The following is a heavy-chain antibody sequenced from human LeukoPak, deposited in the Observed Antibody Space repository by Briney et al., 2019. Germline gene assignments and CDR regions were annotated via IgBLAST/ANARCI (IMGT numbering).Heavy chain of an antibody. J-gene: IGHJ4*02. V-gene: IGHV3-11*06. CDR1: GFTFSDYN. D-gene: IGHD3-3*01. Sequence: GGSLRLSCAASGFTFSDYNMRWIRQAPGKGLEWVSYISSSSSYTNYADSVKGRFTISRDNAKKSLYLQMSSLRAEGSAIYYCARDRGDYDFWSGSPIDSWGQGTLVTVSS. CDR2: ISSSSSYT. CDR3: ARDRGDYDFWSGSPIDS.